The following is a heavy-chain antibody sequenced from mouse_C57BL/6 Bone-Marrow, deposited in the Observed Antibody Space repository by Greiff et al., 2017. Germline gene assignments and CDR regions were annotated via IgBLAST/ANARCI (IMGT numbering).Heavy chain of an antibody. J-gene: IGHJ1*03. D-gene: IGHD3-2*02. Sequence: QVQLQQSGAELVRPGTSVKMSCKASGYTFTNYWIGWAKQRPGHGLEWIGDIYPGGGYTNYNEKFKGKATLTADKSSSTAYMQFSSLTSEDSAVYYCARSSQRYFGGWGTGTTVTVSS. CDR3: ARSSQRYFGG. CDR2: IYPGGGYT. CDR1: GYTFTNYW. V-gene: IGHV1-63*01.